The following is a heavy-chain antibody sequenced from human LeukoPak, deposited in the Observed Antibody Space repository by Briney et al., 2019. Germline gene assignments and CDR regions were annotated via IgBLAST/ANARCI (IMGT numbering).Heavy chain of an antibody. CDR3: ARDLDYCSSTSCYFSGDY. J-gene: IGHJ4*02. D-gene: IGHD2-2*01. Sequence: ASVKVSCKASGYTFDNYGISWVRQAPGQGLEWMGWISAYDGNTNYANKLQGRVTMTTDTSTSTAYMELRSLRSDDTAVYYCARDLDYCSSTSCYFSGDYWGQGTLVTVSS. CDR2: ISAYDGNT. V-gene: IGHV1-18*01. CDR1: GYTFDNYG.